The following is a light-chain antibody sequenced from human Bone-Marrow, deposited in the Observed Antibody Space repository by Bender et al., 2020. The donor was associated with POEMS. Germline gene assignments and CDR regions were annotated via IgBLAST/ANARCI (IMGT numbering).Light chain of an antibody. CDR2: ANN. Sequence: QSVLTQPPSVSGAPGQRVTISCTESSSNIGAGHDVHWYQQLPGTAPKLLIYANNNRPSGVPDRFSGSKSGTSASLAITGLQAEDEADYYCQSYDSSLSGWVFGGGTKLTVL. CDR3: QSYDSSLSGWV. V-gene: IGLV1-40*01. J-gene: IGLJ3*02. CDR1: SSNIGAGHD.